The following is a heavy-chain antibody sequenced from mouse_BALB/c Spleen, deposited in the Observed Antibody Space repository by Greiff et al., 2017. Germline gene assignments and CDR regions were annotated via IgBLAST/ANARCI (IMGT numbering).Heavy chain of an antibody. V-gene: IGHV5-17*02. Sequence: EVKLMESGGGLVQPGGSRKLSCAASGFTFSSFGMHWVRQAPEKGLEWVAYISSGSSTIYYADTVKGRFTISRDNPKNTLFLQMTSLRSEDTAMYYCALGSSWFAYWGQGTLVTVSA. D-gene: IGHD1-1*01. CDR1: GFTFSSFG. CDR2: ISSGSSTI. CDR3: ALGSSWFAY. J-gene: IGHJ3*01.